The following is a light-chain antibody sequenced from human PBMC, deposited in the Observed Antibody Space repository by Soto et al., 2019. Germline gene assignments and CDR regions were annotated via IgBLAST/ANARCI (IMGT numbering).Light chain of an antibody. V-gene: IGKV3D-20*02. CDR2: DAS. J-gene: IGKJ5*01. CDR3: QQRSNWPIT. CDR1: QSVSSSTY. Sequence: EIVLTQSPGTLSLSPGERATLSCRASQSVSSSTYLAWYQQKPGQAPRLLIYDASSRATGIPDRFSGSGSGTDFTLTISSLEPEDFALYYCQQRSNWPITFGQGTRLEI.